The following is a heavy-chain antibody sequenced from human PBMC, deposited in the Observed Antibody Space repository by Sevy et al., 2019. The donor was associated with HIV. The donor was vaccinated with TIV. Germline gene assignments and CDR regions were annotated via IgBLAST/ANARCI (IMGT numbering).Heavy chain of an antibody. J-gene: IGHJ4*02. Sequence: GGSLRLSCAASGFTFSSYSMNWVRQAPGKGLEWVSSISSSSSYIYYADSVKGRFTISRDNAKNSLYLQMNSLGAEETGVYYCGGGGGELLRNFDYWGQGTLVTVSS. V-gene: IGHV3-21*01. CDR3: GGGGGELLRNFDY. CDR1: GFTFSSYS. D-gene: IGHD1-26*01. CDR2: ISSSSSYI.